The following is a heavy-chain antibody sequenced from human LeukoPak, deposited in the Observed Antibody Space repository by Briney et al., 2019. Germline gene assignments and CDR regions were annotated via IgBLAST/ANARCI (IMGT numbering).Heavy chain of an antibody. V-gene: IGHV3-23*01. CDR1: GVTFSSYV. D-gene: IGHD3-22*01. CDR3: ARGGYYYDNGD. CDR2: ISGSGGGT. Sequence: PGGSLRLSCEASGVTFSSYVMSWVRQAPGKGSEWVSGISGSGGGTYYADSVKGRFAISRDNSKNTLYLQMNSLRAEDTAVYYCARGGYYYDNGDWGQGTLVTVSS. J-gene: IGHJ4*02.